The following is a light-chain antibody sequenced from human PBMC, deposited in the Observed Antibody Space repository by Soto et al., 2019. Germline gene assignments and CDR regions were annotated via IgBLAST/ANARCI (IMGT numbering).Light chain of an antibody. Sequence: QSVLTQPPSASGTPGQRVTISCSGSGSNIGSNTVDWYQQLPGTAPKLLIYNNNQRPSGVPDRLSGSKSGTSASLAISRLQSEDEADYYCAVWDDSLNVVVFGGGTKLTVL. CDR2: NNN. V-gene: IGLV1-44*01. CDR1: GSNIGSNT. J-gene: IGLJ2*01. CDR3: AVWDDSLNVVV.